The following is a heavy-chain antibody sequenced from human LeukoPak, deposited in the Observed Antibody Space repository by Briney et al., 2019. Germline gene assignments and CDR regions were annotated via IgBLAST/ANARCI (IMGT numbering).Heavy chain of an antibody. Sequence: GGSLRLSCAASGFTSSSYSMNWVRQAPGKGLEWVSSISSSSSYIYYADSLKGRFTISRDNAKNSLYLQMNSLRAEDTAVYYCARADLSTANVDTAMALYYYYGMDVWGQGTTVTVSS. CDR3: ARADLSTANVDTAMALYYYYGMDV. J-gene: IGHJ6*02. CDR1: GFTSSSYS. CDR2: ISSSSSYI. V-gene: IGHV3-21*01. D-gene: IGHD5-18*01.